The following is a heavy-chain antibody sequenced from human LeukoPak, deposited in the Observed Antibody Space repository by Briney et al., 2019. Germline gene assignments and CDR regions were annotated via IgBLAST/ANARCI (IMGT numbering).Heavy chain of an antibody. Sequence: PSETLSLTCTVSGGSISSSSYYWGWIRQPPGKGLEWIGSIYYSGSTYYNPSLKSRVTISVDTSKNQFSLKLSSVTAADTAVYYCARVTVVPAAKGRAFDIWGQGTMVTVSS. CDR2: IYYSGST. D-gene: IGHD2-2*01. CDR3: ARVTVVPAAKGRAFDI. V-gene: IGHV4-39*01. J-gene: IGHJ3*02. CDR1: GGSISSSSYY.